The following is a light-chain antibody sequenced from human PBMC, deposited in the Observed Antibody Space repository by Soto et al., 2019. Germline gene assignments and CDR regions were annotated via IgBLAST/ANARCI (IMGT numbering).Light chain of an antibody. CDR2: DAS. J-gene: IGKJ5*01. V-gene: IGKV3-11*01. Sequence: EIVLTHSPATLSLSPGERAALSCRASQSVTSYLAWYQQRPGQAPRLLINDASRRATGIPDRFSGSGYGADFNLTISSLEPEDFAVYYCQQRSSWPITFGQGTRLEIK. CDR1: QSVTSY. CDR3: QQRSSWPIT.